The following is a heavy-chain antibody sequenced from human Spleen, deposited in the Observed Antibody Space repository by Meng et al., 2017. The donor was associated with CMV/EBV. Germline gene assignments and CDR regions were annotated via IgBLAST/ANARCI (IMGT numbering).Heavy chain of an antibody. CDR1: GGSISSGGYY. Sequence: TVSGGSISSGGYYWSWIRQHPGKGLEWIGYIYYSGSTYYNPSLKSRVIISVDTSKNQCSLNLSSLTAADTAVYYCARGYSNHAYFDYWGQGTLVTVSS. CDR2: IYYSGST. CDR3: ARGYSNHAYFDY. D-gene: IGHD4-11*01. V-gene: IGHV4-31*03. J-gene: IGHJ4*02.